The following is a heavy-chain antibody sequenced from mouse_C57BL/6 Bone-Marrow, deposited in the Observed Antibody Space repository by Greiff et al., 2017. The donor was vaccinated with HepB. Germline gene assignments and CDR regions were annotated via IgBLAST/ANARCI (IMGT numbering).Heavy chain of an antibody. CDR3: ARVYGSRGWYFDV. CDR2: ISDGGSYT. D-gene: IGHD1-1*01. Sequence: EVQLVESGGGLVKPGGSLKLSCAASGFTFSSYAMSWVRQTPEKRLEWVATISDGGSYTYYPDNVKGRFTISRDNAKNNLYLQMSHLKSEDTAMYYCARVYGSRGWYFDVWGTGTTVTVSS. CDR1: GFTFSSYA. V-gene: IGHV5-4*01. J-gene: IGHJ1*03.